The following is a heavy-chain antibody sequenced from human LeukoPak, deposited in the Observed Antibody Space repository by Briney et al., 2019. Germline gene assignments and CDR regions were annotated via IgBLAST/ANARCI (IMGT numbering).Heavy chain of an antibody. V-gene: IGHV3-9*01. D-gene: IGHD3-10*01. J-gene: IGHJ4*02. Sequence: GGSLRLSCAASGFTFDDYAMHWVRHAPGKGLEWVSGISWNSGSIGYADSVKGRFTISRDNAKNSLYLQMNSLRAEDTALYYCAKPASGWFGDSYYFDYWGQGTLVTVSS. CDR2: ISWNSGSI. CDR1: GFTFDDYA. CDR3: AKPASGWFGDSYYFDY.